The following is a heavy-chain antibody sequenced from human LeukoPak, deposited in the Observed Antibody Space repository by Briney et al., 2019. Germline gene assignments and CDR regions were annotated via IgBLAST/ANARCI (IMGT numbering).Heavy chain of an antibody. CDR1: GFTFSSYS. Sequence: GGSLRFSCAASGFTFSSYSITWVRQAPGKGLEWVSSISSSSSYIYYADSVKGRFTISRDNAKNSLYLQVNSLRAEDTAVYYCARGVGYLNYWGQGTLVTVSS. J-gene: IGHJ4*02. V-gene: IGHV3-21*01. CDR2: ISSSSSYI. CDR3: ARGVGYLNY. D-gene: IGHD2-15*01.